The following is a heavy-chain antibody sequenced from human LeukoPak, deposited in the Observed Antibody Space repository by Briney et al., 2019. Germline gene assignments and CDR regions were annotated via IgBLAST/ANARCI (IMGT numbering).Heavy chain of an antibody. CDR3: ARAQTAMVPFGY. V-gene: IGHV4-30-4*01. D-gene: IGHD5-18*01. CDR1: GGSISSGDYY. CDR2: IYYSGST. J-gene: IGHJ4*02. Sequence: SETLSLTCTVSGGSISSGDYYWSWIRQPPGKGLEWIGYIYYSGSTYYNPSLKSRVTISVDTSKNQFSLKLSSVTAADTAVYYCARAQTAMVPFGYWSQGTLVTVSS.